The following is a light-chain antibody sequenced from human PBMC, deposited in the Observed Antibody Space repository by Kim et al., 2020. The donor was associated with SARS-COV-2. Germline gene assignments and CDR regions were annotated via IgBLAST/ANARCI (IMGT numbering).Light chain of an antibody. J-gene: IGLJ3*02. CDR3: QSYDNSNWV. CDR1: SGSIASNH. Sequence: NFMLTQPHSVSESPGKTVTISCTGNSGSIASNHVHWYQQRPGSAPTTVIYEDNHRPSGVPDRFSGSIDSSSNSASLTISGLKTEDEADYYCQSYDNSNWVFGGGTQLTVL. CDR2: EDN. V-gene: IGLV6-57*02.